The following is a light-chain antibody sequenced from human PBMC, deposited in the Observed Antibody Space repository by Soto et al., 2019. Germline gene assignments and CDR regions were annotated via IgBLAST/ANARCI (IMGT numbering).Light chain of an antibody. CDR1: QSVSSN. Sequence: EIVLTQSPATLSLSPGERATLSCRASQSVSSNLAWYQQKPGQTPRLLIYDASTRATDIPARFSGSGSGTDFTLTISSLLSEDFAVYYCHQYYKWLLTFGGGTKVDIK. CDR2: DAS. J-gene: IGKJ4*01. V-gene: IGKV3-15*01. CDR3: HQYYKWLLT.